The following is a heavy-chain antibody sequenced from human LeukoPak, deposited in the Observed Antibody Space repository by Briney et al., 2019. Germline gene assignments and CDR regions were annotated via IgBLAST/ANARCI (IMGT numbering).Heavy chain of an antibody. D-gene: IGHD6-19*01. CDR2: ISRQENYA. J-gene: IGHJ4*02. CDR3: ARAILTVSGTALFYLDF. V-gene: IGHV3-21*01. Sequence: GGSLRVSCAASGFTFSKYTMNWVRQAAGKGLEWVASISRQENYAYYADSMKGRFTISRDNANNSLNLQLDSLRAEDTAVYYCARAILTVSGTALFYLDFWGQGTLVTVSP. CDR1: GFTFSKYT.